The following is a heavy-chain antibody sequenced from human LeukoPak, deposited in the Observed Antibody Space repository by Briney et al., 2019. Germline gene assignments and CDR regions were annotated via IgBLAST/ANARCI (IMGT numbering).Heavy chain of an antibody. D-gene: IGHD4-23*01. CDR2: INQDGSEK. V-gene: IGHV3-7*01. J-gene: IGHJ4*02. CDR3: ARRTVVGRGDY. Sequence: PGGALTLSSAASGFTLSTVWMSWVGQSPGKGLEWVANINQDGSEKNYVDSVKGRFTISRDNAKNSLSLQMNSLGAEDTAVYYCARRTVVGRGDYWGQGTLVTVSS. CDR1: GFTLSTVW.